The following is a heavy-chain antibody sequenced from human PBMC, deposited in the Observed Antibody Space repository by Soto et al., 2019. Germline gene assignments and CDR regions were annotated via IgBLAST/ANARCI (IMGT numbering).Heavy chain of an antibody. CDR2: IYYSGST. D-gene: IGHD7-27*01. CDR3: ARLTGASYFDY. CDR1: GYSISSSNW. J-gene: IGHJ4*02. V-gene: IGHV4-28*01. Sequence: SETLSLTCAVSGYSISSSNWWGWIRPPPGKRLEWIGYIYYSGSTYYNPSLKSRVTMSVDTSKNQFSLKLSSVTAVDSAVYYCARLTGASYFDYWGQGTLVTVSS.